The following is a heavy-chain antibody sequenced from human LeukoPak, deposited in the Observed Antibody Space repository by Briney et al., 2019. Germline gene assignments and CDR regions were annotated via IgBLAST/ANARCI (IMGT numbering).Heavy chain of an antibody. Sequence: SETLSLTCTVSGGSISSYYWSWIRQSPGKGPEWIGEINHRGSTNYNPSLKRRVTISVDTSKNQFSLKLSSVTAADTAVYYCAKSLYGSGSYYNWFDPWGQGTLVTVSS. D-gene: IGHD3-10*01. CDR3: AKSLYGSGSYYNWFDP. J-gene: IGHJ5*02. CDR1: GGSISSYY. CDR2: INHRGST. V-gene: IGHV4-34*01.